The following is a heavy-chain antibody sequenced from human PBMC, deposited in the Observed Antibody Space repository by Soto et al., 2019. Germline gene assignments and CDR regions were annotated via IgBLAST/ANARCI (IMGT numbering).Heavy chain of an antibody. J-gene: IGHJ4*02. Sequence: QVQLVESGGGVVQPGGSLRLSCAASGLTFSNYGMHWVRQAPGKGLEGVAHISYDGSNEHYVDSVKGRFTISSDNSTNTLYLQMTSLRAEDTAVYYCAEDSYYHDSTGYYIFDYWGQGTLVTVSS. D-gene: IGHD3-22*01. CDR2: ISYDGSNE. CDR1: GLTFSNYG. V-gene: IGHV3-30*18. CDR3: AEDSYYHDSTGYYIFDY.